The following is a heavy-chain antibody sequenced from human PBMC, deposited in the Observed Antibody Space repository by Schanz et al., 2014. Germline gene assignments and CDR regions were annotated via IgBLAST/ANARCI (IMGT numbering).Heavy chain of an antibody. CDR3: GIEY. Sequence: QVQLVQSGAEVKKPGASVKVSCKASGYTFTSNGITWVRQAPGQGLEWMGWINTYNGDTAYAQNMQGRVSMTTETAASTAYYCARAGYCRDSGCYSLGIEYWGQGTLVTVSS. J-gene: IGHJ4*02. D-gene: IGHD2-15*01. CDR2: INTYNGDT. V-gene: IGHV1-18*04. CDR1: GYTFTSNG.